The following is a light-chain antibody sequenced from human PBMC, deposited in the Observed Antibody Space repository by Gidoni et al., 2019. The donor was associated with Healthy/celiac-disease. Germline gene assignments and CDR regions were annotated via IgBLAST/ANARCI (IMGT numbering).Light chain of an antibody. J-gene: IGKJ1*01. CDR1: QSVSSSY. Sequence: DIVLTQSPGTLSLSPGERATLSCRASQSVSSSYLAWYQQKPGQDPRLLIYGASSRATGIPDRFSGSGSGTDFTLTISRLEPEDFAVYYCQQYGSSPWTFXQXTKVEIK. CDR3: QQYGSSPWT. V-gene: IGKV3-20*01. CDR2: GAS.